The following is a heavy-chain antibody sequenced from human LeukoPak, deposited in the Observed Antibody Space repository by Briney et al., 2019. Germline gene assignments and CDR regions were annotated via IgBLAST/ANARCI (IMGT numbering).Heavy chain of an antibody. Sequence: GRSLRLSCAASGFTFSSYAMSWVRQAPGKGLEWVSAISGSGGSTYYADSVKGRFTISRDNSKNTLYLQMNSLRAEDTAVYYCAKQLVSYYYYMDVWGKGTTVTVSS. CDR2: ISGSGGST. CDR3: AKQLVSYYYYMDV. V-gene: IGHV3-23*01. D-gene: IGHD6-6*01. CDR1: GFTFSSYA. J-gene: IGHJ6*03.